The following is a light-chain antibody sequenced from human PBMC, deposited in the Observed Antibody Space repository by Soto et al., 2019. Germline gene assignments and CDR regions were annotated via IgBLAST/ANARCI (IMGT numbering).Light chain of an antibody. J-gene: IGKJ1*01. CDR1: QSISSW. Sequence: DIQMTQSPSTLSASVGDRVTITCRASQSISSWLAWYQQKPGKAPKLLIYDASTLESGVPSRFSGSGSGTEFTPTISGLQPDDFATYYCQQYNSYSPWTFGPGTKVDIK. CDR3: QQYNSYSPWT. CDR2: DAS. V-gene: IGKV1-5*01.